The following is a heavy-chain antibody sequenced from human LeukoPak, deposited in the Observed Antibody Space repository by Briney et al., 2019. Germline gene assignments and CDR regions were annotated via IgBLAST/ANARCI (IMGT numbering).Heavy chain of an antibody. Sequence: PSETLSLTCAVYGGSFSGYFWSWIRQSPGKGLEWIGEINHSGSINYNPSLKSRVTISVDTSKNQFSLKLSSVTAADTSVYYCARGLGREAYYDFWSGSAVHNWFDPWGQGTLVTVAS. D-gene: IGHD3-3*01. J-gene: IGHJ5*02. CDR1: GGSFSGYF. CDR3: ARGLGREAYYDFWSGSAVHNWFDP. V-gene: IGHV4-34*01. CDR2: INHSGSI.